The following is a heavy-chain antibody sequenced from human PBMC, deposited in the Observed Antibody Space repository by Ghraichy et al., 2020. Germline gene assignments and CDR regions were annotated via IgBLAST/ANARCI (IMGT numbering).Heavy chain of an antibody. Sequence: SETLSLTCTVSGGSISSYYWSWIRQPPGKGLEWIGYIYTSGSTNYNPSLKSRVTISVDTSKNQFSLKLSSVTAADTAVYYCARLATIAAAEKVGFDPWGQGTLVTVSS. V-gene: IGHV4-4*09. CDR3: ARLATIAAAEKVGFDP. J-gene: IGHJ5*02. CDR1: GGSISSYY. CDR2: IYTSGST. D-gene: IGHD6-13*01.